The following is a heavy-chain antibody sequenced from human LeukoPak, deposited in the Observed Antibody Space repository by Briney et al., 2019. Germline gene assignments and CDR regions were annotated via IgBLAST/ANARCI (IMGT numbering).Heavy chain of an antibody. D-gene: IGHD3-10*01. CDR1: GGSFSGYY. J-gene: IGHJ4*02. V-gene: IGHV4-34*01. Sequence: SETLSLTCAVYGGSFSGYYWSWIRQPPGKGLEWIGEINHSGSTNYNPSLKSRVTISVDTSKNQFSLKLSSVTAADTAVYYCARSGAVTYYYGSGSYYAPARLRSFDYWGQGTLVTVSS. CDR3: ARSGAVTYYYGSGSYYAPARLRSFDY. CDR2: INHSGST.